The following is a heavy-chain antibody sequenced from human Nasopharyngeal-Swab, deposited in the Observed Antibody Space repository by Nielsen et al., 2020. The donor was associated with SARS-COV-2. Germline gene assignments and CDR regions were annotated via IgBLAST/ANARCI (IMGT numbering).Heavy chain of an antibody. CDR2: LSGSGGGT. D-gene: IGHD6-19*01. J-gene: IGHJ4*02. CDR1: GLTFTGNA. Sequence: GGSLKPSCEAFGLTFTGNALGWVRRAQGKGLEGVSALSGSGGGTYYADSVKGRFTISRDNSKNTLNLQMNSLRAEDTAVYYCAKVAYSSGWSFDYWGQGTLVTVSS. V-gene: IGHV3-23*01. CDR3: AKVAYSSGWSFDY.